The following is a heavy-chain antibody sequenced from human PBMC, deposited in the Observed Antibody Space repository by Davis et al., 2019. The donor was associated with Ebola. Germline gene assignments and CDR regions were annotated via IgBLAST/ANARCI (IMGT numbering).Heavy chain of an antibody. Sequence: GGSLRLSCAASGFTFSSYWMSWVRQAPGKGLEWVANIKQDGSEKYYVDSVKGRFTISRDNAKNSLYLQMNSLRAEDTAVYYCAREHSSSPYYYYYGMDVWGQGTTVTVSS. J-gene: IGHJ6*02. D-gene: IGHD6-13*01. CDR3: AREHSSSPYYYYYGMDV. V-gene: IGHV3-7*01. CDR1: GFTFSSYW. CDR2: IKQDGSEK.